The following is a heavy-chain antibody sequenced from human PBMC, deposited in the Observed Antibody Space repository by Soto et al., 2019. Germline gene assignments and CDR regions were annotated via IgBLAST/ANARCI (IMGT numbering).Heavy chain of an antibody. CDR2: IYYSGST. J-gene: IGHJ4*02. CDR1: GGSVSSGSYY. CDR3: AREDGYSGYDWSFDY. D-gene: IGHD5-12*01. Sequence: SETLSLTCTVSGGSVSSGSYYWSWTRQPPGKGLEWIGYIYYSGSTNYNPSLKSRVTMSVDTSKNQFSLKLSSVTAADTAVYYCAREDGYSGYDWSFDYWGQGTLVTVSS. V-gene: IGHV4-61*01.